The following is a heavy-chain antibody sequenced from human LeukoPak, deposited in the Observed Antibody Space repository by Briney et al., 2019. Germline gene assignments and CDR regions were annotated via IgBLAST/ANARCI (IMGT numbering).Heavy chain of an antibody. Sequence: GAAGTVSCKCSGYTFTIYGISWVRQAPGQGIEWMGWISAYNGNTNYAQKLQGRVTMTTDTSTSTAYMELRSLRSDDTAVYYCARELDGHYWGEGTLVTVSS. J-gene: IGHJ4*02. V-gene: IGHV1-18*01. CDR2: ISAYNGNT. D-gene: IGHD5-24*01. CDR1: GYTFTIYG. CDR3: ARELDGHY.